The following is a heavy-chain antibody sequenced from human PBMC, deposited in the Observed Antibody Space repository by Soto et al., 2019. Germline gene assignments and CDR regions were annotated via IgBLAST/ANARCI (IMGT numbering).Heavy chain of an antibody. J-gene: IGHJ4*02. V-gene: IGHV4-30-4*01. CDR3: AREFADYYDSSGYFDY. CDR1: GGSISSGDYY. CDR2: IYYSGST. D-gene: IGHD3-22*01. Sequence: QVQLQESGPGLVKPSQTLSLTCTVSGGSISSGDYYWSWIRQPPGKGLEWIGYIYYSGSTYYNPSLKSRVTIAVDTSKNQFSLKLSSVTAADTAVYYCAREFADYYDSSGYFDYWGQGTLVTVSS.